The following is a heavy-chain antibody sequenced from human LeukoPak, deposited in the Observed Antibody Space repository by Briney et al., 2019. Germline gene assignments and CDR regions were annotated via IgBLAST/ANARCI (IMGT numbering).Heavy chain of an antibody. CDR1: GYTFTSYD. CDR3: ARVWRGSYDTEPFDI. J-gene: IGHJ3*02. CDR2: MNPNSGNT. Sequence: GASVQVSCKASGYTFTSYDINWVRQATGQGLEWMGWMNPNSGNTGYAQKFQGRVTMTRNTSISTACMELSSLRSEDTAVYYCARVWRGSYDTEPFDIWGQGTMVTVSS. V-gene: IGHV1-8*01. D-gene: IGHD3-3*01.